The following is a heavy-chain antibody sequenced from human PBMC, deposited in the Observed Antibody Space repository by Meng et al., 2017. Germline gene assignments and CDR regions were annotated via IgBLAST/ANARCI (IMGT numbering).Heavy chain of an antibody. V-gene: IGHV1-2*06. CDR2: INPKSGDT. Sequence: QVQRGASGAEAENPGASVKVSCTPSGYNLPDYYIHWVRRAPGQGLEWMGRINPKSGDTHYAQKFQARVTMTGDTSISTAYMELSGLRSDDTAMYYCARDEDISAAGKLFGDYWGQGTLVTVSS. J-gene: IGHJ4*02. D-gene: IGHD6-25*01. CDR3: ARDEDISAAGKLFGDY. CDR1: GYNLPDYY.